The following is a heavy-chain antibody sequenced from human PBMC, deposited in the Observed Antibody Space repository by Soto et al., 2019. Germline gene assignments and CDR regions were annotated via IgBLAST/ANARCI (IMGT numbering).Heavy chain of an antibody. CDR3: AKDPLKCDSSWHPNWFGP. V-gene: IGHV3-23*01. CDR1: GFTFSNYA. J-gene: IGHJ5*02. CDR2: ISASADST. Sequence: ADSLTLSCACPGFTFSNYALSWARRAPDKGMEWVSGISASADSTYYAESVKGRFTISRDNSKNTLYLQMSSLRVEDTALYYCAKDPLKCDSSWHPNWFGPWGQGTLVTVSS. D-gene: IGHD6-19*01.